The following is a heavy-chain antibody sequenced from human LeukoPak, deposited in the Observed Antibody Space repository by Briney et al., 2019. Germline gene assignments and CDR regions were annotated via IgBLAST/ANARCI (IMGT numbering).Heavy chain of an antibody. CDR2: ISSSSSYT. J-gene: IGHJ6*02. CDR1: GFTFSDYY. CDR3: ARSGNPIYYYYYGMDV. Sequence: GGSLRLSCAASGFTFSDYYMSWIRQAPGKGLEWVSYISSSSSYTNYADSVKGRFTISRDNAKNSLYLQMNSLRAEDTAVYCCARSGNPIYYYYYGMDVWGQGTTVTVSS. D-gene: IGHD5-12*01. V-gene: IGHV3-11*03.